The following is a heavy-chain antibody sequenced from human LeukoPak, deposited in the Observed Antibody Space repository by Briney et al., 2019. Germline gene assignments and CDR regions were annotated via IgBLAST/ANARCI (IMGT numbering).Heavy chain of an antibody. CDR1: GFTFSSYA. V-gene: IGHV3-23*01. D-gene: IGHD3-3*01. J-gene: IGHJ4*02. Sequence: GGSLRLSRAASGFTFSSYAMSWVRQAPGKGLEWVSAISGSGGSTYYADSVKGRFTISRDNSKNTLYLQMNSLRAEDTAVYYCAKDPGYDFWSGSDYWGQGTLVTVSS. CDR3: AKDPGYDFWSGSDY. CDR2: ISGSGGST.